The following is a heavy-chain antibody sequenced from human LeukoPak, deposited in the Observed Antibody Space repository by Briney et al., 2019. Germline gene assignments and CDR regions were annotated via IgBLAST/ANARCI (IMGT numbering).Heavy chain of an antibody. CDR2: MYTGGGR. J-gene: IGHJ4*02. V-gene: IGHV3-66*01. D-gene: IGHD2-21*02. CDR3: TRGQSYCGADCYSD. CDR1: GFSVSNYC. Sequence: PGGSLRLSCAASGFSVSNYCMSWVRQPPGKGLEWVSVMYTGGGRYYGDSVKGRFTISRDNSKNTVFLQMNSLRVEDTALYYCTRGQSYCGADCYSDWGQGTLVTVSS.